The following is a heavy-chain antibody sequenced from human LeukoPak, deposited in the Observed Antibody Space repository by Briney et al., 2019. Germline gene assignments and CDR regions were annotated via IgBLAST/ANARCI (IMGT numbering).Heavy chain of an antibody. CDR1: GYTLTELS. CDR3: ATPLLSYSSGWHYFDY. V-gene: IGHV1-24*01. D-gene: IGHD6-19*01. CDR2: FDPEDGET. J-gene: IGHJ4*02. Sequence: ASVKVSCKVSGYTLTELSMHWVRQAPGKGLEWMGGFDPEDGETIYAQKFQGRVTMTEDTSTDTAYMELSSLRSEDTAVYYCATPLLSYSSGWHYFDYWGQGTLVTVSS.